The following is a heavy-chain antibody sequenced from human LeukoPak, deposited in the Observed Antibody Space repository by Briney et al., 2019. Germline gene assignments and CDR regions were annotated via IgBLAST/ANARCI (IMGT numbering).Heavy chain of an antibody. Sequence: GGSLRLSCAASGFTFSSYAMHWVRQAPGKGLEWVAVISYDGSNKDYADSVKGRFTIARDNSKNTLYLQMNSLRAEDTAVYHCARDPCSGGSCYRNFDYWGQGTLVTVSS. J-gene: IGHJ4*02. CDR1: GFTFSSYA. CDR2: ISYDGSNK. V-gene: IGHV3-30-3*01. CDR3: ARDPCSGGSCYRNFDY. D-gene: IGHD2-15*01.